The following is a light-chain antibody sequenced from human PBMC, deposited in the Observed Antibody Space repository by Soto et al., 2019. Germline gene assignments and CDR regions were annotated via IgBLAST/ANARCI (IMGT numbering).Light chain of an antibody. V-gene: IGKV1-39*01. CDR2: SAS. CDR3: QQTSSSPRT. CDR1: QSISSW. Sequence: HMTQSPSTLSASVGDRVTITCRASQSISSWLAWYQQKPGKAPNLLIYSASSLQTGVPSRFTGSGSGTDFTLTICNLQPEDFALYYCQQTSSSPRTFGQGTKVDIK. J-gene: IGKJ1*01.